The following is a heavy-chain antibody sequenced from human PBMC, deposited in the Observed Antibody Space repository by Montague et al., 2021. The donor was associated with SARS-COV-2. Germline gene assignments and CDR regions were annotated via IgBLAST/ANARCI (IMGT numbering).Heavy chain of an antibody. Sequence: SETLSLTCTVSGGSVSSGSYYWSWIRQPPGKGLEWIGYIYYSGSTNYNPSFKSRVTISVDTSKNQFSLKLSSVTAADTAVYYCAGDPWRITIFGVVTRYGMDVWGQGTTVTVSS. CDR3: AGDPWRITIFGVVTRYGMDV. D-gene: IGHD3-3*01. J-gene: IGHJ6*02. V-gene: IGHV4-61*01. CDR2: IYYSGST. CDR1: GGSVSSGSYY.